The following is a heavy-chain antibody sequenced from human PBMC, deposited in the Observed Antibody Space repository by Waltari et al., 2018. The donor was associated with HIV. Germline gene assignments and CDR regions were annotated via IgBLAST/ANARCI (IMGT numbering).Heavy chain of an antibody. D-gene: IGHD4-17*01. V-gene: IGHV3-53*02. CDR3: TGPDGDQGTSVTYYGMGV. Sequence: EVELVETGGDLMRPGGSLRLSCATSGFAVSNNYINWVRQAPGKGLEWVSGIYRGGDKKDADSVKGRFLISRDNSKYTGFLQWNRLRVEDTAVYYCTGPDGDQGTSVTYYGMGVWGQGTTVTVSS. CDR2: IYRGGDK. J-gene: IGHJ6*02. CDR1: GFAVSNNY.